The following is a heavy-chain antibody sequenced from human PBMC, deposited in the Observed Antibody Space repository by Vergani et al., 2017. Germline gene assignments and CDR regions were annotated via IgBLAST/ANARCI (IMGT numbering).Heavy chain of an antibody. J-gene: IGHJ4*02. CDR2: IWYDGSNK. Sequence: VQLLESGGGLVQPGRSLRLSCAASGFTFSSYGMHWVRQAPGKGLEWVAVIWYDGSNKYYADSVKGRFTISRDNSKNTLYLQMNSLRAEDTAVYYCARGLSEWLLLLDYWGQGTLVTVPS. D-gene: IGHD3-22*01. CDR3: ARGLSEWLLLLDY. CDR1: GFTFSSYG. V-gene: IGHV3-33*01.